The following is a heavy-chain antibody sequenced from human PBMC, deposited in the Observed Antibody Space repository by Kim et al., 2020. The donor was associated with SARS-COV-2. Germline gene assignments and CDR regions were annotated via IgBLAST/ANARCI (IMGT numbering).Heavy chain of an antibody. Sequence: STNSNPSLKSRVTISVDTSKNQFSLKLSSVTAADTAVYYCARVRSWFDPWGQGTLVTVSS. V-gene: IGHV4-59*01. J-gene: IGHJ5*02. CDR3: ARVRSWFDP. CDR2: ST.